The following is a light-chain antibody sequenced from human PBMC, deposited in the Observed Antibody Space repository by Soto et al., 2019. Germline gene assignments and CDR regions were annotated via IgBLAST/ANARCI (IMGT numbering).Light chain of an antibody. Sequence: DIQMTQSPSSLSASVGDRVTITCRASQSINSYLNWYQQKPGKAPKVLIYAASSLQSGVPSRFSGSGFGTDFTLTISSLQPEDFANYYCQQSYSTPPTFGQGTKVEIK. CDR3: QQSYSTPPT. V-gene: IGKV1-39*01. J-gene: IGKJ1*01. CDR1: QSINSY. CDR2: AAS.